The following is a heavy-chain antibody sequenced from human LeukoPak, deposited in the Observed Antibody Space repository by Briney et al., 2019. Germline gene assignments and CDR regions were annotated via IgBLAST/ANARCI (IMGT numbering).Heavy chain of an antibody. CDR2: VSGSGGST. CDR3: AKGSYYDFWSGYYGFDY. J-gene: IGHJ4*02. D-gene: IGHD3-3*01. Sequence: GGSLRLSCAASGFTFSSYAVSWVRQAPGKGLEWVSAVSGSGGSTYYADSVKGRFTISRDNSKNTLYLQMNSLRAEDTAVYYCAKGSYYDFWSGYYGFDYWGQGTLVTVSS. CDR1: GFTFSSYA. V-gene: IGHV3-23*01.